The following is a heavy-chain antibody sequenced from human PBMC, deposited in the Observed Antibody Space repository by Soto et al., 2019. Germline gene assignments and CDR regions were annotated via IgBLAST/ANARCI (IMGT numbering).Heavy chain of an antibody. J-gene: IGHJ4*02. CDR2: ISSSGSST. Sequence: PGGSLRLSCAASGFTFTNYEINWVRQAPGKGLEWISYISSSGSSTYYADSVKGRFTISRDNAKTSVYLQMNSLRAEDTAVYYCARDRTGTGKIYYFDYWGQGXLVTVYS. CDR1: GFTFTNYE. D-gene: IGHD1-1*01. V-gene: IGHV3-48*03. CDR3: ARDRTGTGKIYYFDY.